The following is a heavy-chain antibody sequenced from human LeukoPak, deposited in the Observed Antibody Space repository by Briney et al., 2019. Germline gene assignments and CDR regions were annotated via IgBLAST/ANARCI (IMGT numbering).Heavy chain of an antibody. J-gene: IGHJ6*03. CDR3: ARVRYSYGLGSYYYYYMDV. Sequence: GGSLRLSCAASGFTFSSYSMNWVRQAPGKGLEWVSYISSSSSTIYYADSVKGRFTISRDNAKNSLYLQMNSLRAEDTAVYYCARVRYSYGLGSYYYYYMDVWGKGTTVTVSS. D-gene: IGHD5-18*01. CDR2: ISSSSSTI. V-gene: IGHV3-48*01. CDR1: GFTFSSYS.